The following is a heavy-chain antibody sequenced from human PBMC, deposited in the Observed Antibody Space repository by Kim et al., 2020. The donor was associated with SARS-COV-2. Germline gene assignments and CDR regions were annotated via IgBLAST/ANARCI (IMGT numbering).Heavy chain of an antibody. Sequence: GGSLRLSCAASGFTFSSYGMHWVRQAPGKGLEWVAVISYDGSNKYYADSVKGRFTISRDNSKNTLYLQMNSLRAEDTAVYYCARVPVVQVWLLQLDYWGQGTLVPVSA. CDR1: GFTFSSYG. CDR2: ISYDGSNK. V-gene: IGHV3-33*05. CDR3: ARVPVVQVWLLQLDY. D-gene: IGHD5-18*01. J-gene: IGHJ4*02.